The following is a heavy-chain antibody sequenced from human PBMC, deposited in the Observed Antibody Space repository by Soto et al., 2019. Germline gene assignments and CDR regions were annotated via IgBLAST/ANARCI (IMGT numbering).Heavy chain of an antibody. V-gene: IGHV1-18*01. CDR2: ISAYNGNT. CDR3: ARDSPYYYDSSGYYSRFDP. Sequence: QVQLVQSGAEVKKPGASVKVSCKASGYTFTSYGISWVRQAPGQGLEWMGWISAYNGNTNYAQKLQGRVTMTTDTSTSTAYMELRSLRSDDTAVYYCARDSPYYYDSSGYYSRFDPWGQGTLVTVSS. CDR1: GYTFTSYG. D-gene: IGHD3-22*01. J-gene: IGHJ5*02.